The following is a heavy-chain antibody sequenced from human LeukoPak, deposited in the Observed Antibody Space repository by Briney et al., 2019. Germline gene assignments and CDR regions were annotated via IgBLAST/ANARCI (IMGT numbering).Heavy chain of an antibody. D-gene: IGHD6-19*01. CDR2: LGGSGGST. CDR3: AKAYTSGGYFCFDY. CDR1: GFTFSSYA. J-gene: IGHJ4*02. V-gene: IGHV3-23*01. Sequence: GGSLRLSCTASGFTFSSYAMNGVRQAPGKGLVWVSGLGGSGGSTYYADSVKGRFTISRDNSKNTLYLQMNSLRVEDTAVYYCAKAYTSGGYFCFDYWGQGALVTVSS.